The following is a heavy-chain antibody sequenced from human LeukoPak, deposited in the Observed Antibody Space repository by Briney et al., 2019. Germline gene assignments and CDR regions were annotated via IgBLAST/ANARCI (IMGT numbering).Heavy chain of an antibody. D-gene: IGHD3-10*01. J-gene: IGHJ5*02. Sequence: PGGSLRLSRAASGFTFSSYAMSWVRQAPGKGLEWVSAISGSGGSTYYADSVKGRFTISRDNSKNTLYLQMNSLRAEDTAVYYCAKVVYGSGLINWFDPWGQGTLVTVSS. CDR3: AKVVYGSGLINWFDP. V-gene: IGHV3-23*01. CDR2: ISGSGGST. CDR1: GFTFSSYA.